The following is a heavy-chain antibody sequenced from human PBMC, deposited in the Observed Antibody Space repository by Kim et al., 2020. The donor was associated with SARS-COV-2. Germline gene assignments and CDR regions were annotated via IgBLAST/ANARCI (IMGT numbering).Heavy chain of an antibody. CDR3: TRIPGTPFAFWDAFD. V-gene: IGHV3-73*01. Sequence: GGSLRLSCAASGFTFSDSPMHWVRQASGKGLEWVGRIRSKANSYATVYAASVRGRFITSRDDSKNTAYLQMNSLKTEDTAVYYCTRIPGTPFAFWDAFD. CDR1: GFTFSDSP. CDR2: IRSKANSYAT. J-gene: IGHJ3*02. D-gene: IGHD1-1*01.